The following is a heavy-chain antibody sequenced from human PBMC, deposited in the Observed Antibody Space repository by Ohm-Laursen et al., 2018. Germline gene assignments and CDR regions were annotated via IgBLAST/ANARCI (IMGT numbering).Heavy chain of an antibody. D-gene: IGHD5-24*01. CDR2: IYYSGST. V-gene: IGHV4-59*08. CDR3: ARHHSDGYNDAFDI. Sequence: TLSLTCTVSSGSISNYFWSWIRQPPGKGLEWLGYIYYSGSTNYNPSLKSRVTISVDTSKNQFSLKLSSVTAADTAVYYCARHHSDGYNDAFDIWGQGTMVTVSS. J-gene: IGHJ3*02. CDR1: SGSISNYF.